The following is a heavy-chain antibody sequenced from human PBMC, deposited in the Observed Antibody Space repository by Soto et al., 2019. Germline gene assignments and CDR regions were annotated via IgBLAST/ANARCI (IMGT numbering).Heavy chain of an antibody. CDR1: GGSISSGGYS. CDR2: IYHSGST. Sequence: PSETLSLTCAVSGGSISSGGYSWSWIRQPPGKGLEWIGYIYHSGSTYYNPSLKSRVTISVDRSKNQFSLKLSSVTAADTAVYYCARERGQYGSGIMDVWGQGTTVTVSS. J-gene: IGHJ6*02. D-gene: IGHD3-10*01. CDR3: ARERGQYGSGIMDV. V-gene: IGHV4-30-2*01.